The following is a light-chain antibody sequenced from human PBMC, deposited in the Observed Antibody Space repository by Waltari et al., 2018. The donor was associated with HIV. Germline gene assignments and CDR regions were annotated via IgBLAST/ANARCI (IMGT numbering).Light chain of an antibody. CDR1: QCVSTH. CDR2: DSS. Sequence: DIVVTPVPAALSASPGARASLSCIASQCVSTHLAWYHQVSGQAPRLLSSDSSNRATGVPDRFSGSGSGTHFTLTISSLQSEDSGVYYCQQYSDWPRAFGLGTKVEV. CDR3: QQYSDWPRA. V-gene: IGKV3-15*01. J-gene: IGKJ1*01.